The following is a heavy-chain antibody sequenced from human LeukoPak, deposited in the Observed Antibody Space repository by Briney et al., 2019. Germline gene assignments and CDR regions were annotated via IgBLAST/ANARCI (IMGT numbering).Heavy chain of an antibody. D-gene: IGHD6-6*01. Sequence: SETLSLTCTVSGGSISYYYWSWIRQPPGKGLEWIGYIYYSGSTTYNPSLKSRVTISVDTSKNQFSLKLSSVTAADTAVYYCARAVEGGYSSSSWGYYYYMDVWGKGTTVTVSS. V-gene: IGHV4-59*01. J-gene: IGHJ6*03. CDR3: ARAVEGGYSSSSWGYYYYMDV. CDR1: GGSISYYY. CDR2: IYYSGST.